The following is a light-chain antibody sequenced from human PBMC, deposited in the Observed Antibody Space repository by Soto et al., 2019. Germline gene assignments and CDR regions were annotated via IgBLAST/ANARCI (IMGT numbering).Light chain of an antibody. V-gene: IGLV1-44*01. Sequence: QSALTQPPSASGTPGQRVTISCSGSSSNIGSNTVNWYQQLPGTAPKLLIHSSNQRPSGVPDRFSGSKSGTSASLAISGLQDEDEADYYCAAWDDSLNGWVFGGGTKLTVL. CDR2: SSN. J-gene: IGLJ3*02. CDR3: AAWDDSLNGWV. CDR1: SSNIGSNT.